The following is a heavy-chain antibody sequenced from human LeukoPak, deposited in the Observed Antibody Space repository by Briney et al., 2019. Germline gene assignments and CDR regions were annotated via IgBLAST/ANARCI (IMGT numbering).Heavy chain of an antibody. Sequence: PGGSLRLSCAASGFTFSSYSMHWVRQAPGKGLEWVAVISYDGSNKYYADSVKGRFTISRDNSKNTLYLQMNSLRAEDTAVYYCAKDPRPLVGSYYFDYWGQGTLVTVSS. CDR1: GFTFSSYS. J-gene: IGHJ4*02. D-gene: IGHD1-26*01. CDR3: AKDPRPLVGSYYFDY. CDR2: ISYDGSNK. V-gene: IGHV3-30*18.